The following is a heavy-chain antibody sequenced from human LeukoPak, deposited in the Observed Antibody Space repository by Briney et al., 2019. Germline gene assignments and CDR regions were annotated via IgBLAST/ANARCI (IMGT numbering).Heavy chain of an antibody. CDR2: IYNGGSA. D-gene: IGHD2-15*01. V-gene: IGHV3-53*01. J-gene: IGHJ6*02. CDR3: ARDVGGCSGGSCYSRDV. CDR1: GFIVSGND. Sequence: GGSLRLSCAASGFIVSGNDMSWVRQAPGKGLEWVSVIYNGGSAYYPESVKGRFTVSRDNSKNTLYLQMNSLRAEDTAVYYCARDVGGCSGGSCYSRDVWGQGTTVTVSS.